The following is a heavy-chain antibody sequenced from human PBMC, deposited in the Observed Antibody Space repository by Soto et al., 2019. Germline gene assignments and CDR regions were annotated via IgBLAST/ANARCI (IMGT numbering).Heavy chain of an antibody. V-gene: IGHV4-30-4*01. CDR1: GGSLSSGKYY. CDR3: ARRYVGGSYPNGFDP. Sequence: SSETLSLTCTVSGGSLSSGKYYWTWIRQAPGKALEWIGYIYFNGDTYYNPSLKSRLMISRDTSKNQFSLSLKSVTVADTAVYFCARRYVGGSYPNGFDPWGQGTLVPVSS. D-gene: IGHD3-16*01. CDR2: IYFNGDT. J-gene: IGHJ5*02.